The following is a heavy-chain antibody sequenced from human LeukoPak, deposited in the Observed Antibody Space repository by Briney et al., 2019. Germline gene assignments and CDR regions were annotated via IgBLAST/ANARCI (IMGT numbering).Heavy chain of an antibody. J-gene: IGHJ4*02. CDR2: IYYNGST. CDR1: GGSISSYY. Sequence: PSETLSLTCTVSGGSISSYYWSWIRQPPGKGLEWIGYIYYNGSTNYSPSLKSRVTISVDTSKNQFSLKLSSVTAADTAVYYCARDHRGFGIPRVWGQGTLVTVSS. V-gene: IGHV4-59*01. D-gene: IGHD3-16*01. CDR3: ARDHRGFGIPRV.